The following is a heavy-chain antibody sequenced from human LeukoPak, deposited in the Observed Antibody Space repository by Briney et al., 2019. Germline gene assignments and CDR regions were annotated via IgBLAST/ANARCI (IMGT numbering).Heavy chain of an antibody. CDR1: GFTFSGHW. D-gene: IGHD5-12*01. CDR3: ALLTVASDFDY. V-gene: IGHV3-48*03. J-gene: IGHJ4*02. CDR2: IHSSGTVK. Sequence: PGGSLRLSCAASGFTFSGHWMSWVRQAPGKGLEWVSNIHSSGTVKYYSDSVKGRFSISRDNAKSSLYLQMNSLRVEDTAVYYCALLTVASDFDYWGQGALVTVSS.